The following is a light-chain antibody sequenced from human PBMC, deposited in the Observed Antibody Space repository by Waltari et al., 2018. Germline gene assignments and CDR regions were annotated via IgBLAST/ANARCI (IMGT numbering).Light chain of an antibody. CDR1: QDISTW. CDR2: GAS. J-gene: IGKJ4*01. Sequence: DIQMTQSPSSVSASVGDRVIITCRASQDISTWLAWYQQRVGKAPKLLIYGASSLQSGVPSRFSGSGSGTDFTLRISRVEAEDVGVYYCMQGIHLPLTFGGGTKVEMK. CDR3: MQGIHLPLT. V-gene: IGKV1-12*02.